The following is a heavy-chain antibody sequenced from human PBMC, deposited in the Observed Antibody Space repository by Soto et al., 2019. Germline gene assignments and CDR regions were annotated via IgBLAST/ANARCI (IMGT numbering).Heavy chain of an antibody. J-gene: IGHJ6*02. D-gene: IGHD3-10*01. CDR2: ISSSSSTI. CDR3: AREASDYYGMDG. V-gene: IGHV3-48*02. Sequence: EVQLVESGGGLVQPGGSLSLSCEASGFTFSSYSMNWVRQAPGKGLEWVSYISSSSSTIYYADSVKGRFTISRDNAKNSLYLQKNSLRDEDTAVYYCAREASDYYGMDGWGQGTTATVSS. CDR1: GFTFSSYS.